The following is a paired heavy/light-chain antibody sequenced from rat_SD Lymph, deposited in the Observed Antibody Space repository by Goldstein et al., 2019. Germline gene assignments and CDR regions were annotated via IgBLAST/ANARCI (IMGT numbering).Heavy chain of an antibody. CDR2: MWNGGGT. CDR3: ATNYGGYPDVMDA. J-gene: IGHJ4*01. CDR1: GFSLTTYN. V-gene: IGHV2-64*01. Sequence: QVQLKETGPDLVQLTQTLSITCTVSGFSLTTYNVHWVRQPPGKGLEWMGAMWNGGGTDYNSAFKSRLSISRDTSKSQVFLKMNSLQTDDTAKYFCATNYGGYPDVMDAWGQGASVTVSS. D-gene: IGHD1-11*01.
Light chain of an antibody. J-gene: IGKJ5*01. V-gene: IGKV4S2*01. Sequence: EIVLTQSPTTMAASPGEKVTLTCRASSSVSYMHWYQQKSGASPKLWIYDTSNRASGVPNRFSGSGSGTSYSLTISSMETEDAATYYCQQWSSNPLTFGSGTKLEIK. CDR1: SSVSY. CDR3: QQWSSNPLT. CDR2: DTS.